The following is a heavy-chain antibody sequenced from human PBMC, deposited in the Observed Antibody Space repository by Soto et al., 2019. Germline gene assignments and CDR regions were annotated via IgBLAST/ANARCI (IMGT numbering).Heavy chain of an antibody. V-gene: IGHV4-34*01. Sequence: SETLSLTCGVSGGSFSGQYWSWFGQPPGKGLEGIGEVKDNVYSKYNHSHKIRVVISDDVSKNVFSLKMNTVTAADTGVYYCARVRRWLPEEMVDLWGQGALVTVS. CDR2: VKDNVYS. D-gene: IGHD5-12*01. J-gene: IGHJ5*02. CDR3: ARVRRWLPEEMVDL. CDR1: GGSFSGQY.